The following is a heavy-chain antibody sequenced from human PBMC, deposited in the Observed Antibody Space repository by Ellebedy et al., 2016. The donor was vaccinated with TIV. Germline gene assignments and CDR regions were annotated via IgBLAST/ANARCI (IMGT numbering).Heavy chain of an antibody. CDR3: VREARQSWDDDSFEI. CDR2: VRQDGKEK. V-gene: IGHV3-7*03. D-gene: IGHD3-22*01. Sequence: GGSLRLSCAASGFSFTNHYMSWVRQAPGRGLEWVANVRQDGKEKFYVDSVKGRFTISRDNARKSVYLQMNTLRVEDTAIYYCVREARQSWDDDSFEIWGQGTMVTVSS. CDR1: GFSFTNHY. J-gene: IGHJ3*02.